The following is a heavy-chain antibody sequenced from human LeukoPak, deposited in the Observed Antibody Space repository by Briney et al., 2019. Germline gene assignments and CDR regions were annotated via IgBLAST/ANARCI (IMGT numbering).Heavy chain of an antibody. CDR1: GYTFTSSG. CDR3: ARGDDFWSGYRRADMDG. V-gene: IGHV1-18*01. CDR2: ISAYNGNT. Sequence: APVKVSCKASGYTFTSSGISWVRQAPGQGLEWMGWISAYNGNTKHAQKLQGRVTMPTDTTTSTAYMELRSLSSDDTAVYYCARGDDFWSGYRRADMDGWGKGTTVTVSS. J-gene: IGHJ6*03. D-gene: IGHD3-3*01.